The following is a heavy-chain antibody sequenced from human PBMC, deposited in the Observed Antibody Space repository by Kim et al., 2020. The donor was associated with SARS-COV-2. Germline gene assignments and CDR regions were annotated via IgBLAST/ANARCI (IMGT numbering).Heavy chain of an antibody. D-gene: IGHD3-10*01. CDR3: TTWGYYYGSGTFDY. J-gene: IGHJ4*02. V-gene: IGHV3-15*01. Sequence: ATPVKGQFTIQREDSKNTLYLQMNSLKTEDTAVYYCTTWGYYYGSGTFDYWGQGTLVTVSS.